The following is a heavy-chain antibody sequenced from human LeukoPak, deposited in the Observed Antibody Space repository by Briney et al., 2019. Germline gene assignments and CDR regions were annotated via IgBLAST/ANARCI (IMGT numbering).Heavy chain of an antibody. CDR2: ISAYNGNT. CDR1: GYTFTSYG. Sequence: ASVKVSCKASGYTFTSYGISWVRQAPGQGLEWMGWISAYNGNTNYAQKLQGRVTMTTDTSTSTAYMELRSLRSDDTAVYYCARGGYYYDSSGESSPGYWGQGTLVTVSS. D-gene: IGHD3-22*01. V-gene: IGHV1-18*01. CDR3: ARGGYYYDSSGESSPGY. J-gene: IGHJ4*02.